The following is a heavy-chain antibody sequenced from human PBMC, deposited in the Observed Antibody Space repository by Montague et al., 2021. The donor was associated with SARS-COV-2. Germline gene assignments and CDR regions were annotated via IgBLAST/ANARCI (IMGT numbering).Heavy chain of an antibody. J-gene: IGHJ2*01. CDR3: AREFRIELWQTNWYFGL. CDR2: FDHSGDT. V-gene: IGHV4-59*11. D-gene: IGHD3-16*01. Sequence: SETLSLTCSVSGGSISGHSWSWIRQPPGKGLEWIGNFDHSGDTKYNPSLKSRATISVDTSKNQFALRLHSVTAADTAVYYCAREFRIELWQTNWYFGLWGRGTLVTVSS. CDR1: GGSISGHS.